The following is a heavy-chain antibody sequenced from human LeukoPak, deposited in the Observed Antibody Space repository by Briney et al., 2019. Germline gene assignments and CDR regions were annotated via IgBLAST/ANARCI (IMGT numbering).Heavy chain of an antibody. Sequence: GGSLRLSCAASGFTFSDYYMSWIRQAPGKGLEWVSYISSSGSTIYYADSVKGRFTISRDNAKNSLYLQMNTLRAEDTAVYYCTRADIAVPAGDYWGQGTLVTVSA. D-gene: IGHD6-19*01. CDR1: GFTFSDYY. J-gene: IGHJ4*02. V-gene: IGHV3-11*04. CDR3: TRADIAVPAGDY. CDR2: ISSSGSTI.